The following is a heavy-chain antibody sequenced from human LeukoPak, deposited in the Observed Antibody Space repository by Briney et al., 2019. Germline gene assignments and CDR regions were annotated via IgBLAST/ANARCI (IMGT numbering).Heavy chain of an antibody. Sequence: PSETLSLTCTVSGGFISNSNYYWGWIRQPPGKGLDWIGNIYYTGRAYYNPSLNGRVTISVDTSQNQSSLNLNSMTAADTAVYYCVRLYYYDSSRPPLWGPGTLVVVSS. D-gene: IGHD3-22*01. J-gene: IGHJ4*02. CDR2: IYYTGRA. V-gene: IGHV4-39*01. CDR3: VRLYYYDSSRPPL. CDR1: GGFISNSNYY.